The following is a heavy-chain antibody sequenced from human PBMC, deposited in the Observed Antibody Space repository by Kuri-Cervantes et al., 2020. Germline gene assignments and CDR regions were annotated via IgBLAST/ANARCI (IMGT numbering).Heavy chain of an antibody. CDR3: ARDSLSGSSGWYGGPSWFDP. Sequence: SETLSLTCAVNGGSFSGYSWTWIRQPPGKGLEWIGEINHRGSTNYNPSLKSRVTISVDTSKNQFSLKLSSVTAADTAVYYCARDSLSGSSGWYGGPSWFDPWGQGTLVTVSS. V-gene: IGHV4-34*01. J-gene: IGHJ5*02. D-gene: IGHD6-19*01. CDR1: GGSFSGYS. CDR2: INHRGST.